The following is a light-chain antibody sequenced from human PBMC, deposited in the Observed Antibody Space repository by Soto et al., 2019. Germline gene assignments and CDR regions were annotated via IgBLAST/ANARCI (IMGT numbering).Light chain of an antibody. V-gene: IGKV1-5*01. J-gene: IGKJ4*01. CDR2: DAS. CDR3: QHYNSYFPFT. Sequence: DIQMTQSPSTLSASVGDTVTITCRASQSISSWLAWYQQKPGKAPKLVIYDASSLQSGVPSRFSGSGSGTEFTLSISSLQPDDFATYDCQHYNSYFPFTFGVGTKVQIK. CDR1: QSISSW.